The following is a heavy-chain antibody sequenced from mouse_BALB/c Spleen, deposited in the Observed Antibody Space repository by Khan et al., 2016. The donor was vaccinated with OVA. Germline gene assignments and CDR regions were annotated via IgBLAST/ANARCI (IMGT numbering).Heavy chain of an antibody. Sequence: EVQLLETGPGLVKPSQSLSLTCTVTGYSITRGYAWNWIRQFPGNKLEWMGYISYSGGTSYNPSLKSRISITRDTSKNQFFLQLNSVTTEDTATYYCARGNYYGYYFDYWGQGTTLTVSS. V-gene: IGHV3-2*02. J-gene: IGHJ2*01. D-gene: IGHD1-1*01. CDR1: GYSITRGYA. CDR2: ISYSGGT. CDR3: ARGNYYGYYFDY.